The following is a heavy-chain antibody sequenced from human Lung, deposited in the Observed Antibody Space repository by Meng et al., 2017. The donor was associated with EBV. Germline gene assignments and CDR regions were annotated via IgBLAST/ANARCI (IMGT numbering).Heavy chain of an antibody. D-gene: IGHD6-6*01. CDR2: IYYSGST. J-gene: IGHJ5*02. Sequence: QLALQEAGPGLVKPSQTLSLTCTVSGGSISSGGYYWSWIRQHPGKGLEWIGYIYYSGSTYYNPSLKSLVTISVDTSKNQFSLKLSSVTAADTAVYYCARVVAGRYNWFDPWGQGTLVTVSS. CDR3: ARVVAGRYNWFDP. CDR1: GGSISSGGYY. V-gene: IGHV4-31*01.